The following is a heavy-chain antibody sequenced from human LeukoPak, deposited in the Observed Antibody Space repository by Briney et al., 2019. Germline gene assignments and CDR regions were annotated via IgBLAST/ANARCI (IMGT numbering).Heavy chain of an antibody. CDR3: ARRIHSPGFGELDY. D-gene: IGHD3-10*01. CDR1: GFTFSSYS. J-gene: IGHJ4*02. Sequence: GGSLRLSCAASGFTFSSYSMNWVRQAPGKGLEWVSSISSSSSYIYYADSVKGRFTISRDNAKNSLYLQMNSLRAEDTAVYYCARRIHSPGFGELDYWGQGTLVTVSS. CDR2: ISSSSSYI. V-gene: IGHV3-21*01.